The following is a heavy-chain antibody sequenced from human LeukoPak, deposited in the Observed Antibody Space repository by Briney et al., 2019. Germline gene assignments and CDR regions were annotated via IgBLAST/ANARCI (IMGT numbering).Heavy chain of an antibody. Sequence: AGGSLRLSCAASGFTFSSYAMSWVRQAPGKGLECVSGLSTSGGSTYYADSVKGRFTISRDNSKNTLYLQMSSLRGEDTAVYYCAKDRGGWYYFDYWGQGTLVTVSS. V-gene: IGHV3-23*01. CDR3: AKDRGGWYYFDY. J-gene: IGHJ4*02. D-gene: IGHD6-19*01. CDR1: GFTFSSYA. CDR2: LSTSGGST.